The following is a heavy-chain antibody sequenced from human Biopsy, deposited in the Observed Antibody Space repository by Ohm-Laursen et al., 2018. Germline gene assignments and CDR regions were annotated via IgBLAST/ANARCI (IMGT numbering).Heavy chain of an antibody. CDR3: ARGSNDFGGLYFPR. Sequence: TLSLTCTVSGGSFTGHYWSWIRQPPGKGLVGIGHISYTGYTSYNAALKIRVTISLDTSRNHFSLRLSSLTAADTAVYYCARGSNDFGGLYFPRWGQGTLVTVSS. CDR1: GGSFTGHY. D-gene: IGHD4-23*01. V-gene: IGHV4-59*11. J-gene: IGHJ4*02. CDR2: ISYTGYT.